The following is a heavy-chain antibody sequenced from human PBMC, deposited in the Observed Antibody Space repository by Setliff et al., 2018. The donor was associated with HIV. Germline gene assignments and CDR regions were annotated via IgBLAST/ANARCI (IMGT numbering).Heavy chain of an antibody. J-gene: IGHJ5*02. CDR3: ARGRAARAIDWFDP. Sequence: PGGSLRLSCAASGFTFSSYAMSWVRQAPGKGLEWVSAISGTGGGTYYGDSVKGRFIISRDNSRDTLYLQMSNLRAEDTAIYYCARGRAARAIDWFDPWGQGTLVTVSS. CDR2: ISGTGGGT. CDR1: GFTFSSYA. V-gene: IGHV3-23*01. D-gene: IGHD3-16*01.